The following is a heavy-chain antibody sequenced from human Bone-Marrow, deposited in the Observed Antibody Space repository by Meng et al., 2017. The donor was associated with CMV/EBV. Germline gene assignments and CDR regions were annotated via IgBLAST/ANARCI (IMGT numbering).Heavy chain of an antibody. CDR1: GFTFSSYA. CDR2: ISGSGGST. Sequence: GESLKISCAASGFTFSSYAMSWVRQAPGKGLEWVSAISGSGGSTDYADSVKGRFTISRDNSKNTLYLQMNSLRAEDTDVYYCASGISHLLLLDYWGQGTLVTVSS. CDR3: ASGISHLLLLDY. V-gene: IGHV3-23*01. J-gene: IGHJ4*02. D-gene: IGHD2-2*01.